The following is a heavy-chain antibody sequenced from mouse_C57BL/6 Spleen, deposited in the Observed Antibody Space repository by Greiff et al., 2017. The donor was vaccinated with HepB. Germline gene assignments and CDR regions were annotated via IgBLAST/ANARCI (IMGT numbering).Heavy chain of an antibody. Sequence: QVQLQQPGAELVMPGASVKLSCKASGYTFTSYWMHWVKQRPGQGLEWIGEIDPSDSYTNYNQKFKGKSTLTVDKSSSTAYMQLSSLTSEDSAVDYCARRDYYGSSSFAYWGQGTLVTVSA. D-gene: IGHD1-1*01. CDR2: IDPSDSYT. J-gene: IGHJ3*01. CDR1: GYTFTSYW. CDR3: ARRDYYGSSSFAY. V-gene: IGHV1-69*01.